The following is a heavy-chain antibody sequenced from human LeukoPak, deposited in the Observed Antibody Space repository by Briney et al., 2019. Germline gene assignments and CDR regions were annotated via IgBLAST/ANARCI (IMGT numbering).Heavy chain of an antibody. V-gene: IGHV3-9*03. CDR3: AKGIAVAASGGFDY. CDR2: ISWNSGSI. Sequence: GGSLRLSCAASGFTFDDYAMHWVRQAPGKGLEWVSGISWNSGSIGYADSVKGRFTISRDNAKNSLYLQMNSLRAEGMALYYCAKGIAVAASGGFDYWGQGTLATVSS. CDR1: GFTFDDYA. D-gene: IGHD6-19*01. J-gene: IGHJ4*02.